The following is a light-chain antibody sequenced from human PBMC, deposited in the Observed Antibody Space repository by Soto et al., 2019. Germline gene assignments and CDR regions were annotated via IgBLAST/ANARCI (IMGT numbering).Light chain of an antibody. CDR2: GAT. CDR3: QQYGNSPLT. Sequence: ARQSVSRTFAWYQQKPGQPRRXXXCGATRTATGPPDRFSVSGSGTDSTLTIGRLEPDDSAVYYCQQYGNSPLTFCGGTKVDI. CDR1: QSVSRTF. J-gene: IGKJ4*01. V-gene: IGKV3-20*01.